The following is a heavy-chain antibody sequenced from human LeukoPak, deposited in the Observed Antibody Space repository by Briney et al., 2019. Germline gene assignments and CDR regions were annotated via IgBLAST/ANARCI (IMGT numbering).Heavy chain of an antibody. CDR3: ARGRARDGSFPWLDS. V-gene: IGHV4-59*01. CDR1: GDSIGSYY. Sequence: TSETLSLTCSVSGDSIGSYYWTWIRQSAGKGLEWIGYIFYSGSTDYSPSLKSRVTISVDTSNNQFSLQLRSVTAADTANYYCARGRARDGSFPWLDSWGQGNLVVVSS. J-gene: IGHJ5*01. D-gene: IGHD3-10*01. CDR2: IFYSGST.